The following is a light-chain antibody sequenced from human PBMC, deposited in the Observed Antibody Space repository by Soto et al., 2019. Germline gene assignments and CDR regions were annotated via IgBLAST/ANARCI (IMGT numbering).Light chain of an antibody. CDR3: QQVSSYPFP. CDR2: VAS. Sequence: DIQLTQSPSFLSASVGDRVTITCRASQGISSHLAWYQQQPGKAPKLLIYVASTLQSGVPSRFNGSGSGTEFTLTLSVLRPEGFASYYCQQVSSYPFPFGLGTRLEIK. J-gene: IGKJ5*01. V-gene: IGKV1-9*01. CDR1: QGISSH.